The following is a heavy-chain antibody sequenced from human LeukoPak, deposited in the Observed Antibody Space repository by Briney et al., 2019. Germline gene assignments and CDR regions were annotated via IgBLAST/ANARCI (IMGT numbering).Heavy chain of an antibody. CDR2: IYYSGST. CDR1: GGSISSYY. V-gene: IGHV4-59*01. D-gene: IGHD3-10*01. J-gene: IGHJ6*04. CDR3: ARDLAVRGLSAGMDV. Sequence: SETLSLTCTVSGGSISSYYWSWIRQPPGKGRDWIGDIYYSGSTNYNRSLKRRVTISVATSKNHSSIKLTSVSAADTAVYYFARDLAVRGLSAGMDVWGKGTTVTVSS.